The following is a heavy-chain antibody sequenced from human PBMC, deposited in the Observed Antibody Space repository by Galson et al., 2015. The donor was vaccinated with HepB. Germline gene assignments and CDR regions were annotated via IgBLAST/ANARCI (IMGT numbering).Heavy chain of an antibody. D-gene: IGHD2-15*01. CDR3: ARDSAGVKGPNPYCSGGRCYDRLFDY. CDR1: GGSISSGGYY. Sequence: TLSLTCTVSGGSISSGGYYWSWIRQHPGKGLEWIGYIYYSGSTYHNPSLKSRVTISVDTSKNQFSLKLSSVTAADTAVYYCARDSAGVKGPNPYCSGGRCYDRLFDYWGQGTLVTVSS. CDR2: IYYSGST. V-gene: IGHV4-31*03. J-gene: IGHJ4*02.